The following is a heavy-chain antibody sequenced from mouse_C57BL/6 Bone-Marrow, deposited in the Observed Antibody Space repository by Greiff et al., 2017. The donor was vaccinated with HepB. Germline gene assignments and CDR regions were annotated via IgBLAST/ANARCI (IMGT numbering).Heavy chain of an antibody. J-gene: IGHJ3*01. CDR1: GFTFSSYA. V-gene: IGHV5-4*01. D-gene: IGHD4-1*01. CDR2: ISDGGSYT. Sequence: EVQGVESGGGLVKPGGSLKLSCAASGFTFSSYAMSWVRQTPEKRLEWVATISDGGSYTYYPDNVKGRFTISRANAKNNLYLQMSHLKSEDTAMYYCARGTGTAWFAYWGQGTLVTVSA. CDR3: ARGTGTAWFAY.